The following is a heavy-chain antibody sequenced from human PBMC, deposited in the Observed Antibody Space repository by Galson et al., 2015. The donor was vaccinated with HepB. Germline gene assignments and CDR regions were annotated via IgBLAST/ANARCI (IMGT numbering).Heavy chain of an antibody. D-gene: IGHD2-2*01. J-gene: IGHJ4*02. CDR1: GFSFTSYA. CDR2: ISLDGSNE. V-gene: IGHV3-30-3*01. CDR3: ARGLRYSSNWYYFDY. Sequence: SLRLSCAGSGFSFTSYAVHWVRQALGKGLEWVALISLDGSNEYYADSVKGRFTISRDNSKNTLYLQMNSLRADDTAVYYCARGLRYSSNWYYFDYWGQGTLVTVSS.